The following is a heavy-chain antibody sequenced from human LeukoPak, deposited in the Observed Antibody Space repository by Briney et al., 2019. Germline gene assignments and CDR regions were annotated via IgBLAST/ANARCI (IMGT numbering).Heavy chain of an antibody. CDR1: GFTFTSYA. Sequence: PGGSLRLSCVASGFTFTSYAMSWVRQAPGKGLEWVSVISGSGGSTYYPDSVKGRFSISRDNSKNTLYLQMNSLRAEDTAIYYCAKGDTGYSHGPYYYYGMDVWGKGTTVTVSS. J-gene: IGHJ6*04. CDR3: AKGDTGYSHGPYYYYGMDV. D-gene: IGHD5-18*01. CDR2: ISGSGGST. V-gene: IGHV3-23*01.